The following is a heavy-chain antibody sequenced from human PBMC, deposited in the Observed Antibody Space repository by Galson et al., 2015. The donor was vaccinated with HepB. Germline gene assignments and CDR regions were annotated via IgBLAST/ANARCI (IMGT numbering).Heavy chain of an antibody. D-gene: IGHD1-26*01. CDR3: TRVGLVGATLPDY. V-gene: IGHV3-49*03. Sequence: SLRLSCAASGFTFGDYALSWFRQAPGKGLEWVGFIRSKAYGGTTEYAASVKGRFTISRDDSKSIAYLQMNSLKTEDTAVYYCTRVGLVGATLPDYWGQGTLVTVSS. J-gene: IGHJ4*02. CDR2: IRSKAYGGTT. CDR1: GFTFGDYA.